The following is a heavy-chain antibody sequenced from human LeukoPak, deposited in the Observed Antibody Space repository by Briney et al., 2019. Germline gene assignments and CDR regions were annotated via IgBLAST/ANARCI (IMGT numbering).Heavy chain of an antibody. J-gene: IGHJ4*02. D-gene: IGHD4-23*01. V-gene: IGHV3-30-3*01. CDR3: ARASGTTVVIGPFDY. CDR2: ISYDGSNE. CDR1: GFTFSTYV. Sequence: GGSLRLSCAASGFTFSTYVMHWVRQAPGKGLEWVAVISYDGSNEYYADSVKGRFTFSRDNSKNTLHLQMYSLRAEDTAVYYCARASGTTVVIGPFDYWGQGTLVTVSS.